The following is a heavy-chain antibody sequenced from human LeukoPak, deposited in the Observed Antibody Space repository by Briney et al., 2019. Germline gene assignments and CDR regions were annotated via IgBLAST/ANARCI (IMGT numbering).Heavy chain of an antibody. CDR2: IIPILGIA. Sequence: ASVKVSCKASGGTFSSYAISWVRQAPGQGLEWMGRIIPILGIANYAQKFQGRVTITADKSTSTAYMELSSLRPEDTAVYYCARDKEMATSTFDYWGQGTLVTVSS. J-gene: IGHJ4*02. V-gene: IGHV1-69*04. CDR1: GGTFSSYA. D-gene: IGHD5-24*01. CDR3: ARDKEMATSTFDY.